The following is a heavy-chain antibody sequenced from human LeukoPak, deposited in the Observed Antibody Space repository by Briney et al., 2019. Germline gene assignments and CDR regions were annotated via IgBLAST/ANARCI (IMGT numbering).Heavy chain of an antibody. J-gene: IGHJ6*03. V-gene: IGHV3-23*01. D-gene: IGHD1-7*01. CDR1: GFTFSDHA. Sequence: GGSLRLSCAASGFTFSDHAMSWVRQAPGKGLEWVSAIRGTGTTTFYADSVKGRFTISRDNSKNTLYLQMNSLRAEDTAVYYCANARFLEGITGTTVGYMDVWGKGTTVTVSS. CDR2: IRGTGTTT. CDR3: ANARFLEGITGTTVGYMDV.